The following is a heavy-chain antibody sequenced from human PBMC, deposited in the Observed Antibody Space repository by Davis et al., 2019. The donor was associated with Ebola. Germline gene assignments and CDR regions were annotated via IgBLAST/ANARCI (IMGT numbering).Heavy chain of an antibody. J-gene: IGHJ4*02. CDR3: STLRFST. V-gene: IGHV1-24*01. Sequence: AASVKVSCKVSGYPFTEFPMHWLRQAPGEGLKWMGGFDLEEGKIVYAQRFLGRVTMTEDTSTDTAFLQLRGLRSEDTAVYFCSTLRFSTWGQGTLVTVSS. CDR2: FDLEEGKI. CDR1: GYPFTEFP.